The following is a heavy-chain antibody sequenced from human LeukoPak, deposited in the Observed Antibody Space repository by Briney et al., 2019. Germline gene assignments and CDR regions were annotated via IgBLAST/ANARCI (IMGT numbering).Heavy chain of an antibody. J-gene: IGHJ6*02. Sequence: GGSLRLSCAASGFTFSRSGMHWVRQAPGKGLEWGPVIWYDGSDEDYADSVKGRFTISRDNYKNTLFMQMNSLRAEDTAVYYCARDQSSYGMDVWGQGTTVTVSS. CDR3: ARDQSSYGMDV. D-gene: IGHD3-16*02. CDR1: GFTFSRSG. CDR2: IWYDGSDE. V-gene: IGHV3-33*01.